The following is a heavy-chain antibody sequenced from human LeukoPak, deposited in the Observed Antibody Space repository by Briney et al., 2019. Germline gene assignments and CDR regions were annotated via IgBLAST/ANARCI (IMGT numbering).Heavy chain of an antibody. CDR2: IYYSGST. V-gene: IGHV4-59*01. J-gene: IGHJ4*02. CDR1: GGSISSYY. D-gene: IGHD2-8*01. Sequence: SETLSLTCTVSGGSISSYYWSWIRQPPGKGLEWIGYIYYSGSTNYNPSLKSRVTISVDTSKNQFSLKLSSVTAADTAVYCCARDPTNTGYFDYWGQGTLVTVSS. CDR3: ARDPTNTGYFDY.